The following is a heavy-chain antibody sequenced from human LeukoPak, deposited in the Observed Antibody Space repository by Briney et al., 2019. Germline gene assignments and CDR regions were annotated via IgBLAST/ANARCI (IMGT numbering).Heavy chain of an antibody. CDR2: FYHSGST. D-gene: IGHD3-22*01. CDR3: ARSVNYYDSSGYYF. V-gene: IGHV4-4*02. Sequence: SETLSLTCAVSGGSISSSNWWSWVRQPPGKGLEWIGEFYHSGSTNYNPSLKSRVTISVDKSKNQFSLKLSSVTAADTAVYYCARSVNYYDSSGYYFWGQGTLVTVSS. J-gene: IGHJ4*02. CDR1: GGSISSSNW.